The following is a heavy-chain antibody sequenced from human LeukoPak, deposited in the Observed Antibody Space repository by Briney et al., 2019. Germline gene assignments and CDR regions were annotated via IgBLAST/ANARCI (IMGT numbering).Heavy chain of an antibody. V-gene: IGHV3-48*03. J-gene: IGHJ5*02. CDR3: ARDGCSSTSCRFYNWFDP. CDR1: GFTFSSYE. D-gene: IGHD2-2*01. CDR2: ISSSGSTI. Sequence: GGSLRLSCAASGFTFSSYEMNWVRQAPGKGLEWVSYISSSGSTIYYADSVKGRFTISRDNAKNSLYLQMNSLRAEDTAVYYCARDGCSSTSCRFYNWFDPWGQGTPVTVSS.